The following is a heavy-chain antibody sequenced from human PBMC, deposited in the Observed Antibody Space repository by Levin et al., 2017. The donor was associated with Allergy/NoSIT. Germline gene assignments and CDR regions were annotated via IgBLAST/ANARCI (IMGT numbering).Heavy chain of an antibody. V-gene: IGHV4-59*08. Sequence: SETLSLTCTVSGGSISSYYWSWIRQPPGKGLEWIGYIYYSGSTNYNPSLKSRVTISVDTSKNQFSLKLSSVTAADTAVYYCASSKGSIWFDPWGQGTLVTVSS. CDR1: GGSISSYY. D-gene: IGHD3-10*01. J-gene: IGHJ5*02. CDR3: ASSKGSIWFDP. CDR2: IYYSGST.